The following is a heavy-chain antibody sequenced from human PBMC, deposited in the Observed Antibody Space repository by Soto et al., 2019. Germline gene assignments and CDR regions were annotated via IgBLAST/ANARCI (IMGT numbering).Heavy chain of an antibody. D-gene: IGHD3-10*01. CDR1: GGTFSSYA. CDR3: ARGGVVRDLNWFEP. CDR2: MNPNSGNT. J-gene: IGHJ5*02. Sequence: GASVKVSCKASGGTFSSYAISWVRQATGQGLEWMGWMNPNSGNTGYAQKFQGRVTMTRNTSISTAYMELSSLRSEDTAVYYCARGGVVRDLNWFEPWGQGTLVTVSS. V-gene: IGHV1-8*02.